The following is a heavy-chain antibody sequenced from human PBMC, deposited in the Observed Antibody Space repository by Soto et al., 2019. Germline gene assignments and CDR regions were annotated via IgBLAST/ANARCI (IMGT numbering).Heavy chain of an antibody. Sequence: QVQLVQSGAEVKKPGASVKVSCQASGYSSNSYAMHWVRQAPGHRLEWMGWINAASGDTKYSQEFQGRVTITRDTSGSTVYMDLSSLRSEDTAIYFCARADYGDTKIYSFDHWGQGTLVTVSS. CDR1: GYSSNSYA. CDR3: ARADYGDTKIYSFDH. D-gene: IGHD4-17*01. CDR2: INAASGDT. V-gene: IGHV1-3*01. J-gene: IGHJ4*02.